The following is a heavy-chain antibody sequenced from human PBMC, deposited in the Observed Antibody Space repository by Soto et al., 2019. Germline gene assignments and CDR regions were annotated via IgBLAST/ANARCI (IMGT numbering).Heavy chain of an antibody. V-gene: IGHV1-3*01. CDR1: GGTFSSYA. Sequence: ASVKVSCKASGGTFSSYAISWVRQAPGQRLEWMGWINAGNGNTKYSQKFQGRVTITRDTSASTAYMELSSLRSEDTAVYYCARADYYYLDYWGQGTLVTVSS. CDR2: INAGNGNT. J-gene: IGHJ4*02. CDR3: ARADYYYLDY. D-gene: IGHD3-10*01.